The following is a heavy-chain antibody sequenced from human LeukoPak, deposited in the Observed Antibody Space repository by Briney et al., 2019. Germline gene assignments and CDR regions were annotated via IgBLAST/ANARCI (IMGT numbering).Heavy chain of an antibody. V-gene: IGHV3-23*01. CDR1: GFTFSSSG. Sequence: GGSLRLSCAASGFTFSSSGMIWVRQAPGKGLEWVSAISGSGDRTYHADSVKGRFTISRDNSKNTLYLQMNSLRAEDTAVYYCARGLVPPDYWGQGTLVTVSS. CDR2: ISGSGDRT. D-gene: IGHD6-19*01. J-gene: IGHJ4*02. CDR3: ARGLVPPDY.